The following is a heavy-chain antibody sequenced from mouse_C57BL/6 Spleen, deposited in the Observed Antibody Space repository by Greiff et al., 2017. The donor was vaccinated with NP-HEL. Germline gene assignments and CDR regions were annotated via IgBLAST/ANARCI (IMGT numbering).Heavy chain of an antibody. CDR1: GYTFTDYY. J-gene: IGHJ1*03. Sequence: VQLQQSGPELVKPGASVKMSCKASGYTFTDYYMNWVKQSHGKSLEWIGDINPNNGGTSYNQKFKGKATLTVDKSSSTAYMERRSLTSKDSAVYYCARGKGSLLVRRYFDVWGTGTSVTVSS. CDR2: INPNNGGT. V-gene: IGHV1-26*01. CDR3: ARGKGSLLVRRYFDV. D-gene: IGHD1-1*01.